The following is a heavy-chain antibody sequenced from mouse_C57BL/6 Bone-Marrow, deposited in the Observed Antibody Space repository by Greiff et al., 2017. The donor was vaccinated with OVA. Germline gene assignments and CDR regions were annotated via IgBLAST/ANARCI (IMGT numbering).Heavy chain of an antibody. V-gene: IGHV1-77*01. CDR1: GYTFTDYY. J-gene: IGHJ2*01. Sequence: VQLQQSGAELVKPGASVKISCKASGYTFTDYYINWVKQRPGPGLEWIGKIGPGSGSTYYNEKFKGKATLTADKSSSTAYMQLSSLTSEDSAVYFCAYSNYEGYFDYWGQGTTLTVSS. CDR2: IGPGSGST. D-gene: IGHD2-5*01. CDR3: AYSNYEGYFDY.